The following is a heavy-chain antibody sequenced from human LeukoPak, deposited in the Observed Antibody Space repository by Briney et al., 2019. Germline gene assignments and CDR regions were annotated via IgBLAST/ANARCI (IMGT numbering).Heavy chain of an antibody. V-gene: IGHV3-23*01. CDR3: AKDLSGTLTY. CDR2: ISGSDAST. Sequence: PGGSLRLSCAASGFTFSDYNMSWVRQAPGKGLEWVSAISGSDASTYYADSVKGRFTISRDNSKNTLYLQMNSLRAEDTAVYYCAKDLSGTLTYWGQGTLVTVSS. J-gene: IGHJ4*02. CDR1: GFTFSDYN. D-gene: IGHD1-26*01.